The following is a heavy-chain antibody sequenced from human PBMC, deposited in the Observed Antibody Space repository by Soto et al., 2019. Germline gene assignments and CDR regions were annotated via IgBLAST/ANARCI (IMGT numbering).Heavy chain of an antibody. D-gene: IGHD2-8*01. CDR1: GFTFSTSA. CDR3: VAAVFSFDY. CDR2: ISYDGTNE. V-gene: IGHV3-30*01. Sequence: HVQLVESGGGVVQPGRSLRLSCAASGFTFSTSAMHWVRQAPGKGLEWVAVISYDGTNEHYEYSVKCRFTVSRDNSRNTLSLQMNSLRPEDTAMYYCVAAVFSFDYWGQGSLVTVSS. J-gene: IGHJ4*02.